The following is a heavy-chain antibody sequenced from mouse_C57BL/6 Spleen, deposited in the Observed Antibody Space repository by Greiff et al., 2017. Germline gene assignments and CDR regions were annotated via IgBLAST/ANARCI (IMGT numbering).Heavy chain of an antibody. Sequence: QVQLQQSGAELVKPGASVKISCKASGYAFSSYWMNWVKQRPGKGLEWIGQIYPGDGDTNYNGKFKGKATLTADKSSSTAYMQLSSLTSEDSAVYFCAGTGTSPFYAMDYWGQGTSVTVSS. J-gene: IGHJ4*01. V-gene: IGHV1-80*01. CDR1: GYAFSSYW. CDR2: IYPGDGDT. CDR3: AGTGTSPFYAMDY. D-gene: IGHD4-1*01.